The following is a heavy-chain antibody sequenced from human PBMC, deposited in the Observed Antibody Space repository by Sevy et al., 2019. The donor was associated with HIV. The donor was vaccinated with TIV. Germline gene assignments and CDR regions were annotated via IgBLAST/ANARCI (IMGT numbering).Heavy chain of an antibody. CDR3: ATDPRWYYYDSSGSYDN. J-gene: IGHJ4*02. CDR1: GFTFSSYS. D-gene: IGHD3-22*01. V-gene: IGHV3-21*01. CDR2: ISSSSSYI. Sequence: GGSLRLSCAASGFTFSSYSMNWVRQAPGKGLEWVSSISSSSSYIYYADSVKGRFTISRDNAKNSLYLQMNSLRAEDTAVYYCATDPRWYYYDSSGSYDNWGQGTLVTVSS.